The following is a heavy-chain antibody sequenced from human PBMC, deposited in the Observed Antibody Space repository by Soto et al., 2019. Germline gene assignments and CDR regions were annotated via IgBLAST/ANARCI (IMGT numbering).Heavy chain of an antibody. CDR1: GFTFSTDS. J-gene: IGHJ6*02. CDR3: EKGNAGSRIAYGLDF. CDR2: ISSRSDI. V-gene: IGHV3-21*01. D-gene: IGHD2-2*01. Sequence: GGSLRLSCVDSGFTFSTDSINWVRQAPGKGLEWVSSISSRSDIYYADSVKGRFTISRDNAKNSVSLQMNSLRAEDTADYYCEKGNAGSRIAYGLDFWGQGKTVTVA.